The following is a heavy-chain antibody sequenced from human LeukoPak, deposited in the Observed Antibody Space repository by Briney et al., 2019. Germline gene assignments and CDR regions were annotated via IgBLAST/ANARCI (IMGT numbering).Heavy chain of an antibody. CDR1: GVSITSSY. CDR3: VRVRFDIGRYYYMDV. Sequence: SETLSLSCTVSGVSITSSYWGWIRQPAGKGLEWIGQIFFSGSSNYNSSLTRRVTMSVDTSENQFSLRLRSVTAADTAVYYCVRVRFDIGRYYYMDVWGEGTTVTVSS. D-gene: IGHD5-12*01. V-gene: IGHV4-4*07. CDR2: IFFSGSS. J-gene: IGHJ6*03.